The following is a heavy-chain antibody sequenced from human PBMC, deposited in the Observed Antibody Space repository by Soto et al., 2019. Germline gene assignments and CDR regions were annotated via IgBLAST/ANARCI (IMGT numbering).Heavy chain of an antibody. D-gene: IGHD2-8*01. Sequence: ASVKVSCKASGYTFXXXXXXXXXXXXXQXXXWMGWISAYNGNTNYAQKLQGRVTMTTDTSTSTAYMELRSLRSDDTAVYYCARVASYCTNGVCYRDYYYGMDVWGQGTTVTVSS. CDR2: ISAYNGNT. CDR1: GYTFXXXX. CDR3: ARVASYCTNGVCYRDYYYGMDV. J-gene: IGHJ6*02. V-gene: IGHV1-18*01.